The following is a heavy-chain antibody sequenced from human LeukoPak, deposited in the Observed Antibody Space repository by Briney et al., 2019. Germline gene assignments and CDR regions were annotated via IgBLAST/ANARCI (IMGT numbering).Heavy chain of an antibody. CDR3: ARQYSEWELLSGYYYYMDV. CDR1: GGSISSNAYY. CDR2: IYYSGST. J-gene: IGHJ6*03. V-gene: IGHV4-61*05. D-gene: IGHD1-26*01. Sequence: PSETLSLTCTVSGGSISSNAYYWGWIRQPPGKGLEWIGYIYYSGSTNYNPSLKSRVTISVGTSKNQFSLKLSSVTAADTAVYYCARQYSEWELLSGYYYYMDVWGKGTTVTVSS.